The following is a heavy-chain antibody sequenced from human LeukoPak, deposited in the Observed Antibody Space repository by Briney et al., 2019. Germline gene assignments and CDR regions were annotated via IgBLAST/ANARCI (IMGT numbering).Heavy chain of an antibody. CDR3: LEGPNCSSTSCYSYYFDY. CDR2: ISGGST. J-gene: IGHJ4*02. D-gene: IGHD2-2*01. V-gene: IGHV3-38-3*01. CDR1: GFTVSSNE. Sequence: PGGSLRLSCAASGFTVSSNEMSWVRQAPGKGLEWVSSISGGSTYYADSRKGRFTMSRDNSKNTLHLQMNSLRAEDTAVYYRLEGPNCSSTSCYSYYFDYWGQGTLVTVSS.